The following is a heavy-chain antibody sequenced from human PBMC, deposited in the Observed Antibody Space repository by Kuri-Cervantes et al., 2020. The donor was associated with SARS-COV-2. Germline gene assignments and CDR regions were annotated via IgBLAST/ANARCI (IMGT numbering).Heavy chain of an antibody. V-gene: IGHV3-23*01. CDR3: AKDYVSTYSYGYDY. Sequence: GGSLRLSCAASGFTFSSYWMSWVRQAPGKGLEWVSAISGSGGSTYYADSVKGRFTISRDNSKNTLYLQMNSLRAEDTAVYYCAKDYVSTYSYGYDYWGQGTLVTVSS. CDR2: ISGSGGST. D-gene: IGHD5-18*01. J-gene: IGHJ4*02. CDR1: GFTFSSYW.